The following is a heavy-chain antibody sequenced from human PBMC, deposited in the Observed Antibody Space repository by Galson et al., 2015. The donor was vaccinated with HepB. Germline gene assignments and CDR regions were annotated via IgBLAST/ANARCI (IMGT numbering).Heavy chain of an antibody. CDR2: FDPEDGET. V-gene: IGHV1-24*01. CDR1: GYTLTELS. CDR3: ATRLSLSGSYYNGVGY. J-gene: IGHJ4*02. D-gene: IGHD3-10*01. Sequence: SVKVSCKVSGYTLTELSMHWVRQAPGKGLEWMGGFDPEDGETIYAQKFQGRVTMTEGTSTDTAYMELSSLRSEDTAVYYCATRLSLSGSYYNGVGYWGQGTLVTVSS.